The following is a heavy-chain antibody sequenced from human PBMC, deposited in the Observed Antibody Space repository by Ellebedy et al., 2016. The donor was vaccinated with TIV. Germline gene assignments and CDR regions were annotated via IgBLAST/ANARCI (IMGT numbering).Heavy chain of an antibody. CDR1: GYTFTSYG. J-gene: IGHJ4*02. Sequence: AASVKVSCKASGYTFTSYGISWVRQAPGQGLEWMGWISAYNGNTNYAQKLQGRVTMTTDTYTSTAYMELRSLRSDDTAVYYCARGAYDSSGYYYEDYWGQGTLVTVSS. V-gene: IGHV1-18*01. CDR2: ISAYNGNT. D-gene: IGHD3-22*01. CDR3: ARGAYDSSGYYYEDY.